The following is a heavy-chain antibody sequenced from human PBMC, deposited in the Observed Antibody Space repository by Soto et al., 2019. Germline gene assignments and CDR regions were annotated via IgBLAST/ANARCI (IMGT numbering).Heavy chain of an antibody. D-gene: IGHD1-26*01. Sequence: QVQLVESGGGAVQPGESLRLSCVASGFDFTYYAMHWVRQAPGKGLESVAVMSSDGSKIHHTDSVKGRFTISRDNSKNSLYLQMNSRGNEDTAVYFCAKDEGVGGTLGLFDYWGQGTLVSVSS. CDR1: GFDFTYYA. J-gene: IGHJ4*02. CDR2: MSSDGSKI. V-gene: IGHV3-30*18. CDR3: AKDEGVGGTLGLFDY.